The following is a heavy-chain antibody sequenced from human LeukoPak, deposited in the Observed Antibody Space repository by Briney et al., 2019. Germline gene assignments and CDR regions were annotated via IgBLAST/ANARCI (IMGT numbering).Heavy chain of an antibody. D-gene: IGHD5-24*01. Sequence: ASVNVSCKASVYTFTSYGISWVRQAPGQGLEWMGWISAYNGNTNYAQKLQGRVTMTTDTSTSTAYLELTSLRSDDTAVYYCARERWLQLRNYDYWGQGTLVTVSS. CDR2: ISAYNGNT. CDR1: VYTFTSYG. V-gene: IGHV1-18*01. CDR3: ARERWLQLRNYDY. J-gene: IGHJ4*02.